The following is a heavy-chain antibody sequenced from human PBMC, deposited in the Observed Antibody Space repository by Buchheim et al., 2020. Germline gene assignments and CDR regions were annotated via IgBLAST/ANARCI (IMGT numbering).Heavy chain of an antibody. J-gene: IGHJ4*02. Sequence: QVQLQESGPGLVKPSGTLSLTCAVSGGSITTNDYSWSWIRQPPGKGLEWIGYIYHSGSTQYNPSLKSRITISVDRSKNQFSLKVNSVTAADTAVYYCARAPWHYNWGTYRYYFDSWGQGTL. V-gene: IGHV4-30-2*01. CDR3: ARAPWHYNWGTYRYYFDS. D-gene: IGHD3-16*02. CDR1: GGSITTNDYS. CDR2: IYHSGST.